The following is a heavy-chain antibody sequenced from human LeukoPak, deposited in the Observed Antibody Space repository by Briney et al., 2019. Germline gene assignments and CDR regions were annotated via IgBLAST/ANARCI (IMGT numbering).Heavy chain of an antibody. CDR2: INQDGSKE. V-gene: IGHV3-7*01. Sequence: GGSLRLSCAASGFTFSNYWMTWVRQAPGKGLEWVAHINQDGSKEYYMDSVKARFTISRDNAKDSLSLQMNSLRAEDTAVYYCVRDGGVSGYDLLDYWGQGTLVTVSS. J-gene: IGHJ4*02. CDR1: GFTFSNYW. D-gene: IGHD5-12*01. CDR3: VRDGGVSGYDLLDY.